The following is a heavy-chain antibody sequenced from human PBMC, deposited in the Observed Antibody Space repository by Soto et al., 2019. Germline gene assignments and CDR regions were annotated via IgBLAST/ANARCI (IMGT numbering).Heavy chain of an antibody. V-gene: IGHV4-38-2*02. J-gene: IGHJ4*02. CDR1: SYSITTNYY. D-gene: IGHD5-18*01. CDR2: IHHSGST. Sequence: PSETLSLTCDVSSYSITTNYYWGWIRQAPGKGLEWIGSIHHSGSTFYNPSLKSRVTLLLDTSKNQFSLNLRSVTAADTAFYYCARDSVENAMVYYFDNWGPGTLVTVSS. CDR3: ARDSVENAMVYYFDN.